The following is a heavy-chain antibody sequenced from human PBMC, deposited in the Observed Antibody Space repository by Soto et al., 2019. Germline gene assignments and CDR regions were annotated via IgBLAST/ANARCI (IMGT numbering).Heavy chain of an antibody. CDR1: GFTFSSYD. CDR2: IGTAGDT. D-gene: IGHD3-22*01. V-gene: IGHV3-13*01. CDR3: ARATYYYDSSGYRYWYFDL. Sequence: EVQLVESGGGLVQPGGSLRLSCAASGFTFSSYDMHWVRQATGKGLEWVSAIGTAGDTYYPGSVKGRFTISRKNAKNSLYLQMNSLRAGDTAVYYCARATYYYDSSGYRYWYFDLLGRGTLVTVSS. J-gene: IGHJ2*01.